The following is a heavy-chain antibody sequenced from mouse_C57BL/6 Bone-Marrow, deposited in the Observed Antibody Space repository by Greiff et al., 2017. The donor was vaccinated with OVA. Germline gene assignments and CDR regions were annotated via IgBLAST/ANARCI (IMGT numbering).Heavy chain of an antibody. V-gene: IGHV1-5*01. CDR3: TRFSIVPRTNYYFDY. J-gene: IGHJ2*01. CDR2: IYPGNSDT. CDR1: GYTFTSYW. Sequence: VQLQQSGTVLARPGASVKMSCKTSGYTFTSYWMHWVKQRPGQGLEWIGAIYPGNSDTSYNQKFKGKAKLTAVTSASTAYMELSSLTNEDSAVYYCTRFSIVPRTNYYFDYWGQGTTLTVSS. D-gene: IGHD4-1*01.